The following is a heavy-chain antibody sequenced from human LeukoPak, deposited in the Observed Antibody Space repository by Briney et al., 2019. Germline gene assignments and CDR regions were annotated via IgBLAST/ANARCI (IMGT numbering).Heavy chain of an antibody. Sequence: PGGSLRLSCAASGFIFSTYSMNWVRPAPGKGLEWVSSISSSSSHIYYADSVKGRLTISRDNAKNSLYLQIYSLRAQDTAEYYCARDTRFGALYDSSYHGMDVWGKGTTVTVSS. CDR3: ARDTRFGALYDSSYHGMDV. J-gene: IGHJ6*04. CDR2: ISSSSSHI. D-gene: IGHD3-10*01. V-gene: IGHV3-21*01. CDR1: GFIFSTYS.